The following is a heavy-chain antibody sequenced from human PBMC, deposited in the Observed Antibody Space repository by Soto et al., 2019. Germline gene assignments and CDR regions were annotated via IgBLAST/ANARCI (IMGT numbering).Heavy chain of an antibody. V-gene: IGHV1-69*02. J-gene: IGHJ4*02. CDR1: WGTFNNLT. D-gene: IGHD3-22*01. CDR2: IIPILGIA. CDR3: AREYYDSSGYIYFGY. Sequence: SVKVSLKAFWGTFNNLTISRVRQAPGQGLEWMGRIIPILGIANYAQKFQGRVTITADKSTSTAYMELSSLRSEDTAVYYCAREYYDSSGYIYFGYWGQGTLVTVSS.